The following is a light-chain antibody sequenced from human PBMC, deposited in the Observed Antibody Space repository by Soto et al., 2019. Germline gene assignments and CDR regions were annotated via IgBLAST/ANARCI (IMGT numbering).Light chain of an antibody. Sequence: DIQMTQSPFTLSASVGDRVTITCRASQSISSWLAWCQQKPGKAPKLLIYQASVLESGVPSRFSGSGSGTEFTLTISSLQPDDFATYYCQQYSSFPWTFGQGTKVEIK. CDR3: QQYSSFPWT. CDR1: QSISSW. V-gene: IGKV1-5*03. CDR2: QAS. J-gene: IGKJ1*01.